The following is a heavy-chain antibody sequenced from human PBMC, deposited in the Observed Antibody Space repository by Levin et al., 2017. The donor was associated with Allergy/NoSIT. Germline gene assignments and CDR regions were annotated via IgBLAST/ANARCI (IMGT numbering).Heavy chain of an antibody. J-gene: IGHJ4*02. D-gene: IGHD1-26*01. Sequence: SETLSLTCTVSGGSISSYYWSWIRQPPGKGLEWIGYIYYSGSTNYNPSLKSRVTISVDTSKNQFSLKLSSVTAADTAVYYCARRSVGATLDYFDYWGQGTLVTVSS. CDR1: GGSISSYY. CDR2: IYYSGST. CDR3: ARRSVGATLDYFDY. V-gene: IGHV4-59*08.